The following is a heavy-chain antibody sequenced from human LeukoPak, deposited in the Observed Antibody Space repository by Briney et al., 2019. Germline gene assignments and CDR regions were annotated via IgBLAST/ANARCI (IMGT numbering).Heavy chain of an antibody. D-gene: IGHD2-2*01. V-gene: IGHV3-7*04. CDR3: ARVKVLVVVPAAMPAGWFDP. J-gene: IGHJ5*02. Sequence: GGSLRLSCAASGFTFSSYWMTWVRQAPGKGLEWVAYIKQDGSEKYYVDSVKGRFTISRDNAENSLYLQMNSLRAEDTAVYYCARVKVLVVVPAAMPAGWFDPWGQGTLVTVSS. CDR1: GFTFSSYW. CDR2: IKQDGSEK.